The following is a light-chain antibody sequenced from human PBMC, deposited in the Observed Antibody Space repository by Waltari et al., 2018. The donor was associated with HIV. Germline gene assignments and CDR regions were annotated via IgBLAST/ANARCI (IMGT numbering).Light chain of an antibody. CDR3: LQYYNTPYT. Sequence: DIVMIQSPDSLDLSLGERATIHCQSSQSVLYSSNNKNYLSWYQQKPGQPPRLLIYWASTRESGVPDRFTGSGSGTDFTLTISSLQAEDVAVYYCLQYYNTPYTFGQGTKVEIK. V-gene: IGKV4-1*01. CDR1: QSVLYSSNNKNY. CDR2: WAS. J-gene: IGKJ2*01.